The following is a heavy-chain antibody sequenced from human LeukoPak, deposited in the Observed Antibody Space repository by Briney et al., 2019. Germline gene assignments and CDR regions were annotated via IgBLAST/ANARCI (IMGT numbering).Heavy chain of an antibody. Sequence: SETLSLTCTVSGGSISSSSYYWGWIRQPPGKGLEWIGSIYYSGSTYYNPSLKSRVTISVDTSKNQFSPKLSSVTAADTAVYYCAAYYYDSSGYYQDAFDIWGQGTMVTVSS. CDR2: IYYSGST. J-gene: IGHJ3*02. CDR1: GGSISSSSYY. V-gene: IGHV4-39*07. D-gene: IGHD3-22*01. CDR3: AAYYYDSSGYYQDAFDI.